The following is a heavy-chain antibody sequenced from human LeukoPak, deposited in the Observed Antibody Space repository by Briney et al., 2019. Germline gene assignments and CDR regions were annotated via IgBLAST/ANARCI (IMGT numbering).Heavy chain of an antibody. Sequence: ASQTLSLTCTVSGVSISSGGYYWSWIRQHPGKGLEWIGYIYYSGSTYYNPSLKSRVTISVDTSKNQFSLKLSSVTAAHTAVYYCARGGRAAIGYWGQGTLVTVSS. J-gene: IGHJ4*02. D-gene: IGHD2-2*01. CDR1: GVSISSGGYY. CDR3: ARGGRAAIGY. CDR2: IYYSGST. V-gene: IGHV4-31*03.